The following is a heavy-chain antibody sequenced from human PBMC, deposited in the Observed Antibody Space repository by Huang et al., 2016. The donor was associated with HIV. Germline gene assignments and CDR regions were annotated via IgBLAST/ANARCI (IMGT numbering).Heavy chain of an antibody. CDR3: AKVRGDSSGWFIG. CDR2: IRGSGERT. D-gene: IGHD6-19*01. CDR1: GLNFNNYA. V-gene: IGHV3-23*01. Sequence: EVELLESGGGFVQPGGSLRLSCAASGLNFNNYAMRWVRQAPGKGLELVSGIRGSGERTYYAGAVKGRFTISRDNSKKTLYLQMNSLRAGDTAVYYCAKVRGDSSGWFIGWGQGTLVTVSS. J-gene: IGHJ4*02.